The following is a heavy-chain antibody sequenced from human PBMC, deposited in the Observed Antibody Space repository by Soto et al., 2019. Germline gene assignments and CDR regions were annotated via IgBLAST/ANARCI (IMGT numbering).Heavy chain of an antibody. J-gene: IGHJ6*02. CDR2: IYYSGST. V-gene: IGHV4-30-4*01. Sequence: QVQLQESGPGLVKPSQTLSLTCTVSGDSISSGDYYWTWIRQPPGKGLEWIGYIYYSGSTYYNPSLKSRVTISLDTSKNQFSLKLSSVTAADTAVYYCAHSKSYYYYGMDVWGHGTTVTVSS. CDR1: GDSISSGDYY. CDR3: AHSKSYYYYGMDV.